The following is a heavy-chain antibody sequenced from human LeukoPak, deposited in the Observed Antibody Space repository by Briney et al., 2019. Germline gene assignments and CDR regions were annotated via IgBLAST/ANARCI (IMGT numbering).Heavy chain of an antibody. CDR2: MSYDGSNK. J-gene: IGHJ4*02. V-gene: IGHV3-30*04. CDR3: ARGESSGWFVY. D-gene: IGHD6-19*01. Sequence: GRSLRLSCAASGFTFSSYAMHWVRQAPGKGLEWVAVMSYDGSNKYYADSVKGRFTISRDNSKNTLYLQMNSLRAEDTAVYYCARGESSGWFVYWGQGTLVTVSS. CDR1: GFTFSSYA.